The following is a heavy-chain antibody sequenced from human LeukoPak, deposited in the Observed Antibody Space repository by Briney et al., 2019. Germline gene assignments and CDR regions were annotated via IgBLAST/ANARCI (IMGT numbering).Heavy chain of an antibody. CDR2: ISYDGSNK. CDR3: AKDRAIVVVVAATAPDY. CDR1: GFTFSSYA. Sequence: QPGRSLRLSCAASGFTFSSYAMHWVRQAPGKGLEWVAVISYDGSNKYYADSVKGRFTISRDNSKNTLYLQMNSLRAEDTAVYYCAKDRAIVVVVAATAPDYWGQGTLVTVSS. J-gene: IGHJ4*02. D-gene: IGHD2-15*01. V-gene: IGHV3-30-3*01.